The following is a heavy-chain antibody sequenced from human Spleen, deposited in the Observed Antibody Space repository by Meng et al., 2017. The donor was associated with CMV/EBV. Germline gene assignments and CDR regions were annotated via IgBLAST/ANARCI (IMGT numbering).Heavy chain of an antibody. D-gene: IGHD3-22*01. V-gene: IGHV3-7*01. CDR2: IKQDGSEK. CDR3: ASRPSSGYYLGVFDY. Sequence: SGFTFSSYAMHWVRQAPGKGLEWVANIKQDGSEKYYVDSVKGRFTISRDNAKNSLYLRMNSLGVDDTAVYYCASRPSSGYYLGVFDYWGQGTLVTVS. J-gene: IGHJ4*02. CDR1: GFTFSSYA.